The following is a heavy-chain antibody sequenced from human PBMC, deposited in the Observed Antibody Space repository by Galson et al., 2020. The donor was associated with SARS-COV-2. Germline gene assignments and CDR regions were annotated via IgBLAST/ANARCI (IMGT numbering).Heavy chain of an antibody. CDR3: AKQLDPLSYYYYGMDV. D-gene: IGHD1-1*01. CDR1: GFTSDDYA. V-gene: IGHV3-9*02. Sequence: TGGSRRLPGAASGFTSDDYAMHWVRQAPGKGLEWVSGISRNSGSIGYADSVKGRFTISRDNAKNSLYLQMNSLRAEDTALYYCAKQLDPLSYYYYGMDVWGQGTTVTVSS. CDR2: ISRNSGSI. J-gene: IGHJ6*02.